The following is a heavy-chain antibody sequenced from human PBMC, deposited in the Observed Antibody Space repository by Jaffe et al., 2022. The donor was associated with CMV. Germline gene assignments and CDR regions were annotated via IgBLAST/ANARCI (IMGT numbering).Heavy chain of an antibody. D-gene: IGHD3-22*01. Sequence: EVQLVESGGGLVQPGGSLRLSCSASGFTFSSYAMHWVRQAPGKGLEYVSAISSNGGSTYYADSVKGRFTISRDNSKNTLYLQMSSLRAEDTAVYYCVKLRGDYYYDSSGYYKDFDYWGQGTLVTVSS. CDR1: GFTFSSYA. V-gene: IGHV3-64D*06. J-gene: IGHJ4*02. CDR3: VKLRGDYYYDSSGYYKDFDY. CDR2: ISSNGGST.